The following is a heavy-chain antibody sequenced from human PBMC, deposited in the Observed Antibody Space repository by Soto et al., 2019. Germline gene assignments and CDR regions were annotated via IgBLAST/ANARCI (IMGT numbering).Heavy chain of an antibody. V-gene: IGHV4-31*03. CDR2: IYYSGST. J-gene: IGHJ6*02. D-gene: IGHD5-12*01. CDR3: ARGLGATIEEYYYYYGMDV. CDR1: GGSISSGGYY. Sequence: PSETLSLTCTVSGGSISSGGYYWSWIRQHPGKGLEWIGYIYYSGSTYYNPSLKSRVTISVDTSKNQFSLKLSSVTAADTAVYYCARGLGATIEEYYYYYGMDVWGQGTTVTVSS.